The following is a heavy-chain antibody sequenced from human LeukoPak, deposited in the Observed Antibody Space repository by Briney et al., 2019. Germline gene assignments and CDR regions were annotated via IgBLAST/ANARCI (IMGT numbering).Heavy chain of an antibody. J-gene: IGHJ4*02. CDR1: GYTFTSYG. D-gene: IGHD3-22*01. CDR2: IGAYSGNT. CDR3: AREGIDYYDSSGDSNYFDY. V-gene: IGHV1-18*01. Sequence: ASVKVSCKASGYTFTSYGISWVRQAPGQGLEWMGWIGAYSGNTNYAQKLQGRVTMTTDTSTSTAYMELRSLRSDDTAVYYCAREGIDYYDSSGDSNYFDYWGQGTLVTVSS.